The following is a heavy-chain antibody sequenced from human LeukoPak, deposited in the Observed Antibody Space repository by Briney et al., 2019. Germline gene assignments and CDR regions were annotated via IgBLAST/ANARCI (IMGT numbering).Heavy chain of an antibody. CDR2: INPSGGST. V-gene: IGHV1-46*01. CDR1: GYTFTSYY. CDR3: ARDARITMVRGVIWENRFDP. Sequence: GASVKVSCKASGYTFTSYYMHWVRQAPGQGLEWMGIINPSGGSTSYAQKFQGRVTMTRDTSTSTVYMELSSLRSEDTAVYYCARDARITMVRGVIWENRFDPWGQGTLVTVSS. D-gene: IGHD3-10*01. J-gene: IGHJ5*02.